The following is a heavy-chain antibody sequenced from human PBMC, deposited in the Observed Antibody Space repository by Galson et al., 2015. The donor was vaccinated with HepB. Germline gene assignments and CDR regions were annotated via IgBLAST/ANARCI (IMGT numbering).Heavy chain of an antibody. D-gene: IGHD3-3*01. CDR3: AAISLYYDFGSGPQYAFDI. Sequence: SVKVSCKASGFTFTSSAMQWVRQARGQRLEWIGWIVVGSGNTNYAQKFQERVTITRDMSTSTAYMELSSLRSEDTAVYYCAAISLYYDFGSGPQYAFDIWGQGTMVTVSS. CDR1: GFTFTSSA. CDR2: IVVGSGNT. J-gene: IGHJ3*02. V-gene: IGHV1-58*02.